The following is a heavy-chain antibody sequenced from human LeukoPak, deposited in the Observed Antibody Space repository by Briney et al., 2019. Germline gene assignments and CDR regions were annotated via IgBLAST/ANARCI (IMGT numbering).Heavy chain of an antibody. CDR1: GFTFSSYW. D-gene: IGHD1-26*01. J-gene: IGHJ4*02. CDR3: ARVHIHTSGSYYPVDY. Sequence: GGSLRLSCAASGFTFSSYWMSWVRQAPGKGLEWVANIKKDGSEKYYVDSVKGRFTISRDNAKNSLYLQMDSLRAEDTAVYFCARVHIHTSGSYYPVDYWGQGTLVTVSS. V-gene: IGHV3-7*01. CDR2: IKKDGSEK.